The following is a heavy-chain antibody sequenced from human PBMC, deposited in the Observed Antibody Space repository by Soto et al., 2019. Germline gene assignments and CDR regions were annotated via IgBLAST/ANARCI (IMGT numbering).Heavy chain of an antibody. V-gene: IGHV3-21*01. D-gene: IGHD2-2*01. CDR2: ISSSSSYI. Sequence: GGSLRLSCAASGFTFSSYSMNWVRQAPGKGLEWVSSISSSSSYIYYADSVKGRFTISRDNAKNSLYLQMNSLRAEDTAVYYCARESKLVVVPADWFDPWGQGTLVTVSS. J-gene: IGHJ5*02. CDR1: GFTFSSYS. CDR3: ARESKLVVVPADWFDP.